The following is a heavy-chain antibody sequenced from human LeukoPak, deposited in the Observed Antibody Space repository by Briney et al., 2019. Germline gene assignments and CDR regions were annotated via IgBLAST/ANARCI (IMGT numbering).Heavy chain of an antibody. J-gene: IGHJ3*02. CDR3: ARGGYCSGGSCYSGAFDT. D-gene: IGHD2-15*01. CDR1: GGSISSYY. Sequence: SETLSLTCTVSGGSISSYYWSWIRQPPGKGLEWIGYIYYSGSTNYNPSLKSRVTISVDTSKNQFSLKLSSVTAADTAVYYCARGGYCSGGSCYSGAFDTWGQGTMVTVSS. CDR2: IYYSGST. V-gene: IGHV4-59*01.